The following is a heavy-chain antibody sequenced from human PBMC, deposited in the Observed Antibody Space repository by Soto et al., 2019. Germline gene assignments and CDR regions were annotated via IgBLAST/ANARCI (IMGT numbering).Heavy chain of an antibody. CDR2: IYHSGST. J-gene: IGHJ3*02. CDR3: AREGGGSPPSFDI. Sequence: TLSLTCAVSGYSISSGYYWGWIRQPPGKGLEWIGSIYHSGSTYYNPTLKSRVTISVDTSKNQFSLKLSSVTAADTAVYYCAREGGGSPPSFDIWGQGTMVTVSS. CDR1: GYSISSGYY. V-gene: IGHV4-38-2*02. D-gene: IGHD2-15*01.